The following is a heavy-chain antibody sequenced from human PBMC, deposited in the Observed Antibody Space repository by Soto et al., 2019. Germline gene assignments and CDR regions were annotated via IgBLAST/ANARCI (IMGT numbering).Heavy chain of an antibody. CDR1: GGTFSSYA. CDR3: ARAIFGVVTTWYFDY. V-gene: IGHV1-69*13. CDR2: IIPIFGTA. Sequence: SVKVSCKASGGTFSSYAISWVRQAPGQGLEWMGGIIPIFGTANYAQKFQGRVTITADESTSTAYMELSSLRSEDTAVYYCARAIFGVVTTWYFDYWGQGTLVTVS. D-gene: IGHD3-3*01. J-gene: IGHJ4*02.